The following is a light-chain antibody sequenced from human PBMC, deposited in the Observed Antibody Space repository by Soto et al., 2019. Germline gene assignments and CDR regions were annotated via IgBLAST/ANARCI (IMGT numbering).Light chain of an antibody. CDR2: GAS. CDR3: QKYNSWPPIT. V-gene: IGKV3-20*01. Sequence: EIVLTQSPGTLSLSPGERATLSCRASQSISTSYLAWYQQKPGQAPRLLIYGASNRATGIPDRFSGGGSGTEFTLTISRLQSEDFVVYYCQKYNSWPPITFGQGTRLEIK. J-gene: IGKJ5*01. CDR1: QSISTSY.